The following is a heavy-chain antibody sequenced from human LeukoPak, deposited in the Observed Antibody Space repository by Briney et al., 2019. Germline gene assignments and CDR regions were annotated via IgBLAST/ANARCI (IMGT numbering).Heavy chain of an antibody. J-gene: IGHJ5*02. CDR2: IYPGDSDT. D-gene: IGHD2-2*01. V-gene: IGHV5-51*01. CDR1: GYSFTSYW. Sequence: GESLKISCKGSGYSFTSYWIGWVRQMPGKGVEWMGIIYPGDSDTRYSPSFQGQVTISADKCISTAYLQWSSLKASHTAMYYCTRGAEYCSSTSCYEHWFDTWGQGTLVTVSS. CDR3: TRGAEYCSSTSCYEHWFDT.